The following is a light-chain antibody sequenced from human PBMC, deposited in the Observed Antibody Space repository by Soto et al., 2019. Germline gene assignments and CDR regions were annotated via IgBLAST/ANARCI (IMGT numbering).Light chain of an antibody. CDR1: HSVSSRY. V-gene: IGKV3-20*01. CDR3: QQYGSSPPYT. CDR2: GAS. Sequence: EIVLTQSPGTLSLSPGERATLSCRASHSVSSRYLAWYQQKPGQAPRLLIYGASSRATGIPDRFSGSGSGTDFTLTISRLEPEDFAVYYCQQYGSSPPYTFGQGTKLEIK. J-gene: IGKJ2*01.